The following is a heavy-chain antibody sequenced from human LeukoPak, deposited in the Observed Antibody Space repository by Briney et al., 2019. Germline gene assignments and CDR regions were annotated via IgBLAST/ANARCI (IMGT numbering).Heavy chain of an antibody. V-gene: IGHV3-74*01. CDR3: ARDRRSARELLDY. CDR2: INSDGSST. D-gene: IGHD1-7*01. Sequence: GGSLRLSCAASGFTFSSYSMNWVRQTPGKGLVWVPRINSDGSSTSYADSVKGRFTISRDNAKNTLYLQMNSLRAEDTAVYYCARDRRSARELLDYWGQGTLVTVSS. CDR1: GFTFSSYS. J-gene: IGHJ4*02.